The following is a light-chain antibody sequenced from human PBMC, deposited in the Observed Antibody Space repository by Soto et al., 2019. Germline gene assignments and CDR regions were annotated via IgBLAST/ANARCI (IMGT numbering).Light chain of an antibody. J-gene: IGKJ2*01. CDR3: QQSYSAPYT. Sequence: DIQMTQSPSSLSASVEDRVTITCRASQRVSTYLNWYQQKPGKAPKLLIYAASLLQTGVPSRFRGSGSGTDFPLTISSLQPEDFAIYYCQQSYSAPYTFGQGTKLEIK. V-gene: IGKV1-39*01. CDR2: AAS. CDR1: QRVSTY.